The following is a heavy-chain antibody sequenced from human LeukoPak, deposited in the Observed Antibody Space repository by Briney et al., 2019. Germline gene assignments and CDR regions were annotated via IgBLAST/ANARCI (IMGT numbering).Heavy chain of an antibody. CDR3: ARDLAYSRLDY. J-gene: IGHJ4*02. D-gene: IGHD5-18*01. CDR2: INPDGNKK. V-gene: IGHV3-7*01. CDR1: GFTFSDYY. Sequence: GGSLRLSCAASGFTFSDYYMSWVRQAPGKGLEWVASINPDGNKKYSADSVKGRFTISRDNAENSLYLQMNSLRVEDTAFYYCARDLAYSRLDYWGQGMLVTVSS.